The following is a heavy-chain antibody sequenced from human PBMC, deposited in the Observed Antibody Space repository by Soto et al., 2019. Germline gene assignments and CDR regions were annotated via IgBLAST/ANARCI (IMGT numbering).Heavy chain of an antibody. CDR1: GGSISSGGYY. V-gene: IGHV4-31*03. Sequence: NPSETLSLTCTVSGGSISSGGYYWSWIRQHPGKGLEWIGYIYYSGSTYYNPSLKSRVTISVDTSKNQFSLKLSSVTAADTAVYYCTRVVPYSSGWSNWFDPWGQGTLVTVSS. D-gene: IGHD6-19*01. J-gene: IGHJ5*02. CDR3: TRVVPYSSGWSNWFDP. CDR2: IYYSGST.